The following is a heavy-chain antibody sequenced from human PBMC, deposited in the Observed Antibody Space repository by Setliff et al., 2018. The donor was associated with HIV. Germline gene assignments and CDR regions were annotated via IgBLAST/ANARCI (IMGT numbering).Heavy chain of an antibody. J-gene: IGHJ4*02. V-gene: IGHV4-39*01. CDR2: IYFNGIT. CDR1: GDSVSSRSYY. Sequence: SETLSLTCSVSGDSVSSRSYYWGWIRQSPGKGLEWIGSIYFNGITHDNPSLKSRVTTSVDTSKNQFSLKLSSVAAADTAIYYCVTVVQDDLGVVLFDYWGQGTLVTVAS. CDR3: VTVVQDDLGVVLFDY. D-gene: IGHD3-3*01.